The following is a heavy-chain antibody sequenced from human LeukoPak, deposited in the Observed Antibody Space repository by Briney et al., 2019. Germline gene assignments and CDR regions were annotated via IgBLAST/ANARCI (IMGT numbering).Heavy chain of an antibody. V-gene: IGHV4-61*01. CDR1: GGSVSSGSYY. Sequence: SETLSPTCTVSGGSVSSGSYYWSWIRQPPGKGLEWIGYIYYSGSTNYNPSLKSRVTISVDTSKNQFSLKLSSVTAADTAVYYCAREPYYDSSGADYWGQGTLVTVSS. J-gene: IGHJ4*02. CDR3: AREPYYDSSGADY. CDR2: IYYSGST. D-gene: IGHD3-22*01.